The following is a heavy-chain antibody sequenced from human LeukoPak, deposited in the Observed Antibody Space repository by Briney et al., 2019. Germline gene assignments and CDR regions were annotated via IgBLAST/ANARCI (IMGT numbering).Heavy chain of an antibody. CDR2: IIPIFGTA. V-gene: IGHV1-69*06. CDR3: ASSVEMATPSDY. CDR1: GYTFTSYA. D-gene: IGHD5-24*01. Sequence: GASVKVSCKASGYTFTSYAISWVRQAPGQGLEWMGGIIPIFGTANYAQKFQGRVTITADKSTSTAYMELSSLRSEDTAVYYCASSVEMATPSDYWGQGTLVTVSS. J-gene: IGHJ4*02.